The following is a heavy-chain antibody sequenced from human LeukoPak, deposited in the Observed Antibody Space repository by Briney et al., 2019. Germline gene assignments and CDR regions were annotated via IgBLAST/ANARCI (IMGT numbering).Heavy chain of an antibody. CDR2: IYHSGST. J-gene: IGHJ4*02. D-gene: IGHD1-26*01. CDR3: AREGGELHFDY. CDR1: GGSISSGGYS. Sequence: SETLSLTCAVSGGSISSGGYSWSWIRQPPGKGLEWIVYIYHSGSTYYNPSLKSRVTISVDRSKNQFSLKLSSVTAPDTAVYYCAREGGELHFDYWGQGTLVTVSS. V-gene: IGHV4-30-2*01.